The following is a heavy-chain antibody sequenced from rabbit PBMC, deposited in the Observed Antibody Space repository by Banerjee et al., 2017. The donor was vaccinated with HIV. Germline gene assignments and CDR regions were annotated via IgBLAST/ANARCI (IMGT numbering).Heavy chain of an antibody. J-gene: IGHJ4*01. Sequence: QSLEESGGDLVKPGASLTLTCTASEFSFGSYAMCWVRQAPEKGLEWIGCIATGSSGSTYYASWAKGRFTISKASSTTVTLQMTSLTAADTATYFCARGVYIFGNGGYTYFTLWGPGTLVTVS. CDR2: IATGSSGST. CDR3: ARGVYIFGNGGYTYFTL. D-gene: IGHD6-1*01. V-gene: IGHV1S40*01. CDR1: EFSFGSYA.